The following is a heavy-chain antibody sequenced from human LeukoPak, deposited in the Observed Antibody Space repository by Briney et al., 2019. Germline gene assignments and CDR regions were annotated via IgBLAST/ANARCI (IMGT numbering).Heavy chain of an antibody. J-gene: IGHJ4*02. D-gene: IGHD6-19*01. CDR1: GGSISSGSYY. V-gene: IGHV4-61*02. CDR3: ARGLRYAYSSGWYS. Sequence: SETLSLTCTVSGGSISSGSYYWSWIRQPAGKGLEWIGRIYTSGSTNYSPSLKSRVTISVDTSKNQFSLKLSSVTAADTAVYYCARGLRYAYSSGWYSWGQGTLVTVSS. CDR2: IYTSGST.